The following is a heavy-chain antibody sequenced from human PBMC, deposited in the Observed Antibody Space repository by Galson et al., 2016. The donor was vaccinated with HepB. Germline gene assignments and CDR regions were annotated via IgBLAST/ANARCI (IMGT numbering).Heavy chain of an antibody. J-gene: IGHJ4*02. CDR1: GFPFSGYP. CDR3: AREASYVNVLDH. CDR2: ISYDGTKI. V-gene: IGHV3-30*04. D-gene: IGHD5-18*01. Sequence: SLRLSCAASGFPFSGYPIHGVRQAPGKGLDGEGSISYDGTKINYADSVKGRFTISRDNSKNKVSLQTNSLRVDDTAVFYCAREASYVNVLDHWGQGTLVTVSS.